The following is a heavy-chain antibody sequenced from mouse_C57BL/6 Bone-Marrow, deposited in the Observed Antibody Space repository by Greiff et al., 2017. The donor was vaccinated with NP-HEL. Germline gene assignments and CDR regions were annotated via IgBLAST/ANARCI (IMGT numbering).Heavy chain of an antibody. V-gene: IGHV2-2*01. CDR3: AFLLSGFAY. CDR2: IWSGGST. J-gene: IGHJ3*01. CDR1: GFSFTSYG. Sequence: QVQLKESGPGLVQPSQSLSITCTVSGFSFTSYGVHWVRQSPGKGLEWLGVIWSGGSTDYNAAFISSLGIRKDNSKSQVFFKINRLQADDTAIYYCAFLLSGFAYWGQGTLVTVSA. D-gene: IGHD1-1*02.